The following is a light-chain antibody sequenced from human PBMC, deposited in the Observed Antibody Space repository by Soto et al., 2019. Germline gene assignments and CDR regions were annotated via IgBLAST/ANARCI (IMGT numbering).Light chain of an antibody. CDR1: SSDVGGYKY. J-gene: IGLJ2*01. CDR2: DVT. CDR3: SSYAGSNRGV. V-gene: IGLV2-14*01. Sequence: QSALTQPASVSGSPGQSITISCTGTSSDVGGYKYVSWYQLHPGTAPKLVIYDVTNRPSGVSNRFSGSKSGNTASLTISGLQAEDEADYYCSSYAGSNRGVFGGGTKLTVL.